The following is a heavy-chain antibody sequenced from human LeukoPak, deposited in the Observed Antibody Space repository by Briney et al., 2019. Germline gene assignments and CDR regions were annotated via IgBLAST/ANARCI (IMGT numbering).Heavy chain of an antibody. D-gene: IGHD3-22*01. CDR3: AREPIARHSSGYQYKWFDP. CDR2: ISSSSSYI. V-gene: IGHV3-21*01. CDR1: GFTFSSYS. J-gene: IGHJ5*02. Sequence: GGSLRLSCAASGFTFSSYSMNWVRQAPGKWLEWVSSISSSSSYIYYADSVKGRFTISRDNAKNSLYLQMNSLRAEDTAVYYCAREPIARHSSGYQYKWFDPWCQGNVVTVSS.